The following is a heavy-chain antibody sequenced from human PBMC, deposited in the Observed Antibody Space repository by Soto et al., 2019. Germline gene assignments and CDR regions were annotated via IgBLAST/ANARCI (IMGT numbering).Heavy chain of an antibody. V-gene: IGHV4-59*08. CDR3: ARHNYGSGSTYFDY. D-gene: IGHD3-10*01. J-gene: IGHJ4*02. Sequence: QVQLQESGPGLVKPSETLSLTCTVSGGSISSYYWSWIRQPPGKGLEWLGYIYYSGSTNYNPSLSRRGTISVDTSKPQFSMKLTSMTAADTAVYYCARHNYGSGSTYFDYWGQGTLVTVSS. CDR1: GGSISSYY. CDR2: IYYSGST.